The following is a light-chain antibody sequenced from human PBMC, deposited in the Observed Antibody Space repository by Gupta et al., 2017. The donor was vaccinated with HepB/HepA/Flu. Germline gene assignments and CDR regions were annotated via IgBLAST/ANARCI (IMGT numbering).Light chain of an antibody. CDR3: QQHSNWPPIT. Sequence: ETVLTHPPATLSLSPGERATLSCRASQSVSSYLAWYQQKPGQAPRLLIYGASNRATGIPARFSGSGSGTEFTLTISSLKPEDFAVYYCQQHSNWPPITIGQGTLLEIK. V-gene: IGKV3-11*01. CDR1: QSVSSY. J-gene: IGKJ5*01. CDR2: GAS.